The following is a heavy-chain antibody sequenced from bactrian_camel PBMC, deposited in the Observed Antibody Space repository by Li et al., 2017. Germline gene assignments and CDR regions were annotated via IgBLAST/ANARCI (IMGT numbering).Heavy chain of an antibody. CDR3: AADWTRAVFFANVPDFAF. CDR2: VDKEGFT. CDR1: GDTYSSYC. J-gene: IGHJ6*01. D-gene: IGHD3*01. V-gene: IGHV3S26*01. Sequence: HVQLVESGGGSVQTGGSLRLSCAASGDTYSSYCMGWFRQAPGKEREGVAAVDKEGFTSYADSVKGRFTVSRDVANNVLYLEMKDLKSEDSAMYYCAADWTRAVFFANVPDFAFSGPGTQVTVS.